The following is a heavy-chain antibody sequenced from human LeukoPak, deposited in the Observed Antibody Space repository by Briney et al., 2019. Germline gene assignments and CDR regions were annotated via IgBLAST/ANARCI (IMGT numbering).Heavy chain of an antibody. D-gene: IGHD2-2*01. Sequence: GGSLRLSCAASGFTFSSYAMSWVRQAPGKGLEWVSAISGSGGSTYCADSVKGRFTISRDNSKNTLYLQMNSLRAEDTAVYYCAKDRAYLVVPAATIFDYWGQGTLVTVSS. V-gene: IGHV3-23*01. CDR3: AKDRAYLVVPAATIFDY. CDR1: GFTFSSYA. J-gene: IGHJ4*02. CDR2: ISGSGGST.